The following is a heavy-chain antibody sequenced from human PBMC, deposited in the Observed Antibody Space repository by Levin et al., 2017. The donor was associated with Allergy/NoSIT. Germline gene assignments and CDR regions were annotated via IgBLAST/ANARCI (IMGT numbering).Heavy chain of an antibody. CDR2: ISKSDGTI. D-gene: IGHD5-12*01. J-gene: IGHJ6*02. CDR3: ARAEVVATRDYYYFGMDV. V-gene: IGHV3-11*01. CDR1: GFIFRDYF. Sequence: LSLPCAASGFIFRDYFMTWIRPAPGKGLEWVSYISKSDGTIYYADSVKGRFTISRDNAKNSLYLEMNTLRAEDTAVYYCARAEVVATRDYYYFGMDVWGQGTTVTVSS.